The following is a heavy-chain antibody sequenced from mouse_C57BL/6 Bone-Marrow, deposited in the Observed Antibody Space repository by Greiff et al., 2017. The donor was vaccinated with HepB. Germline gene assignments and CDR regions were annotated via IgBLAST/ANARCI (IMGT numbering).Heavy chain of an antibody. Sequence: EVQLVESGGDLVKPGGSLKLSCAASGFTFSSYGMSWVRQTPDKRLEWVATISSGGSYTYYPDSVKGRFTISRDNAKNTLYLQMSSLKSEDTAMYYCARHEGEGYYFDYWGQGTTLTVSS. CDR3: ARHEGEGYYFDY. CDR2: ISSGGSYT. V-gene: IGHV5-6*01. J-gene: IGHJ2*01. CDR1: GFTFSSYG.